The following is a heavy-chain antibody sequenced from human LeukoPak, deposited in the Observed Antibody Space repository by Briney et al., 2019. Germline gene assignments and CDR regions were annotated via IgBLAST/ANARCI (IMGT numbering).Heavy chain of an antibody. D-gene: IGHD3-16*01. CDR2: IYYTGST. Sequence: SETLSLTCTVSVGSISSYYWSWIRQPPGKGLEWIGDIYYTGSTNYNPSLKSRVTISMDTSKNQFSLKLSSMTAADTAVYYCATSRRSEGVEYWGQGTLVTVSS. J-gene: IGHJ4*02. V-gene: IGHV4-59*08. CDR3: ATSRRSEGVEY. CDR1: VGSISSYY.